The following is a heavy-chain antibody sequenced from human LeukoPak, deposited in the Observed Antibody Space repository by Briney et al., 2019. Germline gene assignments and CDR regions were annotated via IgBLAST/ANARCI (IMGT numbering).Heavy chain of an antibody. J-gene: IGHJ4*02. CDR2: TYYRSKWFN. V-gene: IGHV6-1*01. CDR1: GDSVSSNSAA. CDR3: ARLYYDSETYYFDF. Sequence: SQTLSLTCAISGDSVSSNSAAWNWIRRSPSRGLEWLGRTYYRSKWFNHYAVSVNSRIVIKPDTSKNQVSLQVTPVPPEDTAVYYCARLYYDSETYYFDFWGQGTLVTVSS. D-gene: IGHD3-16*01.